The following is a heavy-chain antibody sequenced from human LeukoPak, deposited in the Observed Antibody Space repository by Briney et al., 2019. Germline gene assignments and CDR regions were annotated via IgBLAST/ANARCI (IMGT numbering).Heavy chain of an antibody. V-gene: IGHV1-24*01. CDR3: ATLRGYCTNGVCYNYFDY. D-gene: IGHD2-8*01. CDR2: FDPEDGET. Sequence: ASVKVSCKVSGYTLTELSIHWVRQAPGKGLEWMGGFDPEDGETIYAQKFQGRVTMTEDTSTDTAYMELSSLRSEDTAVYYCATLRGYCTNGVCYNYFDYWGQGTLVTVSS. J-gene: IGHJ4*02. CDR1: GYTLTELS.